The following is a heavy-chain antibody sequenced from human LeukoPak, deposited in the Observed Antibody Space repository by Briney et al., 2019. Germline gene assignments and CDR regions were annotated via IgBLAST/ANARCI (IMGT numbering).Heavy chain of an antibody. J-gene: IGHJ4*02. Sequence: PGGSLRLSCAASGFAFTSYAMSWVRQAPGKGLEWVTVISYDGSNKYYVDSVKGRFTISRDNSKNTLYLKMNSLRAEDTAVYYCAKEGSNGDFDYWGQGTLVTVSS. CDR1: GFAFTSYA. V-gene: IGHV3-30*18. CDR2: ISYDGSNK. D-gene: IGHD1-26*01. CDR3: AKEGSNGDFDY.